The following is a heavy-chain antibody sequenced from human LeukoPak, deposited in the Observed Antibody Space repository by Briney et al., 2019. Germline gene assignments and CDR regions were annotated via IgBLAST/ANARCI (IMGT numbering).Heavy chain of an antibody. D-gene: IGHD3-10*01. Sequence: GGSLRLSCVASGFTFSSRDWMTWVRQAPGKGLVWVSRINSDGSSTSYADSVKGRFTISRDNAKNSLYLQMNSLRAEDTALYYCAKLIGELADFDYWGQGTLVTVSS. CDR1: GFTFSSRDW. V-gene: IGHV3-74*01. CDR2: INSDGSST. J-gene: IGHJ4*02. CDR3: AKLIGELADFDY.